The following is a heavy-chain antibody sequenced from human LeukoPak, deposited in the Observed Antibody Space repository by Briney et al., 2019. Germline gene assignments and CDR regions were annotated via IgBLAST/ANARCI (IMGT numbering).Heavy chain of an antibody. J-gene: IGHJ5*02. Sequence: GASVKVSCKASGYTFTGYYIHWVRQAPGQGPENMGWINPNSGDTNYAQKFQDRVTLTRDTSISTAYMELSNLRSDDTAMYYCARPNGDFYNWFDTWGQGTLVTVSS. CDR2: INPNSGDT. D-gene: IGHD2-21*02. CDR3: ARPNGDFYNWFDT. V-gene: IGHV1-2*02. CDR1: GYTFTGYY.